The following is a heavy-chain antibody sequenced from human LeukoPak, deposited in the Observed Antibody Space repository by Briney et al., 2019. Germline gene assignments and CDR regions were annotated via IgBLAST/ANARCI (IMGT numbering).Heavy chain of an antibody. CDR1: GFTPTSYG. V-gene: IGHV3-23*01. Sequence: LRPSRAASGFTPTSYGTGCGCQAPRERLGWVSAIRGSGGGTYNADYVKGRFTISRDNSKNTLYLQMNRLRAEDTAVYYCAKDRQRISSNIYVWGKGTTVTISS. J-gene: IGHJ6*04. CDR3: AKDRQRISSNIYV. CDR2: IRGSGGGT. D-gene: IGHD2-15*01.